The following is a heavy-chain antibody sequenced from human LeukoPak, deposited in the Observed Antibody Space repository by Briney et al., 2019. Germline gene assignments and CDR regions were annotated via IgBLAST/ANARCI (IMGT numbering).Heavy chain of an antibody. CDR2: ISSSSSYI. CDR1: GFSFSSYS. V-gene: IGHV3-21*01. CDR3: VRNYPDGGGGRYFDWLPVF. D-gene: IGHD3-9*01. J-gene: IGHJ4*02. Sequence: PGGSLRLSCAASGFSFSSYSMNWVRQAPGKGLEWVSFISSSSSYIYYADSVKGRFTISRDNAKNSLYLQMNSLRVEDTALYYCVRNYPDGGGGRYFDWLPVFRGQGTLVTVSS.